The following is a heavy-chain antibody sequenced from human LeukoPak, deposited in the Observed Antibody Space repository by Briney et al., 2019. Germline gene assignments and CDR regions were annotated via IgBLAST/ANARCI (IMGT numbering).Heavy chain of an antibody. CDR1: GFTFSDYY. CDR2: ISSSGSTI. CDR3: ARENVDFWSGYYYYYMDV. Sequence: GGSLRLSCAASGFTFSDYYMSWIRQAPGKGLEWVSYISSSGSTIYYADSVKGRFTISRDNAKNSLYLQMNSLRAEDTAVYYCARENVDFWSGYYYYYMDVWGKGTTVTVSS. D-gene: IGHD3-3*01. V-gene: IGHV3-11*04. J-gene: IGHJ6*03.